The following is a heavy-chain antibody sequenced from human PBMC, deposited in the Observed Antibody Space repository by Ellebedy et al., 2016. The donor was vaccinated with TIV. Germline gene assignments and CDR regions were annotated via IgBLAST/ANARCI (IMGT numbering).Heavy chain of an antibody. CDR1: GFSFSSYW. J-gene: IGHJ3*02. D-gene: IGHD4-17*01. V-gene: IGHV3-7*01. CDR3: ATDGSYGDYRSPTHAFVM. Sequence: GGSLRLSCAASGFSFSSYWMSWVRQAPGKGLEWVANMRQDGGDKYYVDSVKGRFTISRDNAKSSLYLQMHSVRAEDTAVYYCATDGSYGDYRSPTHAFVMWGQGTMVIVSS. CDR2: MRQDGGDK.